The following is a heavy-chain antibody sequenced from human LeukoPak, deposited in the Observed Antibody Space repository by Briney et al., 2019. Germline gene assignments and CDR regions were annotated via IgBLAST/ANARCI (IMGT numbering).Heavy chain of an antibody. J-gene: IGHJ4*02. CDR2: IYTSGST. D-gene: IGHD6-13*01. CDR1: GGSISSYY. V-gene: IGHV4-4*07. Sequence: SETLSLTCTVSGGSISSYYWSWIRQPAGKGLEWIGRIYTSGSTNYNPSLKSRVTISVDKPKNQFSLKLSSVTAADTAVYYCARGPIAAAGISPILDYWGQGTLVSVSS. CDR3: ARGPIAAAGISPILDY.